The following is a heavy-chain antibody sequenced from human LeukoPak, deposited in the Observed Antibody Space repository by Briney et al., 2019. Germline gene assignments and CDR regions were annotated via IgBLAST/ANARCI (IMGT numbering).Heavy chain of an antibody. D-gene: IGHD6-19*01. J-gene: IGHJ4*02. CDR3: AKDLRKGNSGSFDY. CDR1: GFTFSKNA. V-gene: IGHV3-30*02. CDR2: IRFDGDNE. Sequence: PGGSLRLSCAASGFTFSKNALHWVRQAPGKGLEWVAFIRFDGDNENYADSVKGRFTVSRDNSKNTLYLQMNSLRADDTAAYYCAKDLRKGNSGSFDYWGQGTQVTVSS.